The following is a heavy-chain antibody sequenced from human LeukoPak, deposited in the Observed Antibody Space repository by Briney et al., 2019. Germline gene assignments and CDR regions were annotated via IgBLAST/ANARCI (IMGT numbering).Heavy chain of an antibody. CDR3: ARLHYDVLTGPFDY. Sequence: GGSLRLSCAASGFTFNNYAMSWVRQAPGKGLEWVSIIYSGGATFYADSVKGRFTISRESSKNTLWLQMNSLRVEDTAVYYCARLHYDVLTGPFDYWGQGTLVTVSS. V-gene: IGHV3-66*04. J-gene: IGHJ4*02. CDR1: GFTFNNYA. CDR2: IYSGGAT. D-gene: IGHD3-9*01.